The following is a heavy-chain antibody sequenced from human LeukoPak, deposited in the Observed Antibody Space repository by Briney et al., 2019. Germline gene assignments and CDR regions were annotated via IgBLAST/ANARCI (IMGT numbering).Heavy chain of an antibody. V-gene: IGHV1-69*13. CDR1: GGTFSSYA. CDR2: IIPIFGTA. J-gene: IGHJ4*02. Sequence: GASVKVSCKASGGTFSSYAISWVRQAPGQGLEWMGGIIPIFGTANYARKFQGRVTITADESTSTAYMELSSLRSEDTAVYYCAGGYGSGSYYTPDRPYWGQGTLVTVSS. D-gene: IGHD3-10*01. CDR3: AGGYGSGSYYTPDRPY.